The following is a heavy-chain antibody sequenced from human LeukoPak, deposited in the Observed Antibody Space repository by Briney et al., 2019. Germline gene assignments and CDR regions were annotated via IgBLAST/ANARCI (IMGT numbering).Heavy chain of an antibody. CDR1: GYTLTELS. D-gene: IGHD3-16*02. Sequence: GASVKVSCKVSGYTLTELSMHWVRQAPGKGLEWMGGFDPEDGETIYAQKFQGRVTMTEDTSTDTAYMELSSLRSEDTAVYYCATVSYYDYVWGSYRPFDYWGQGTLVTVSS. J-gene: IGHJ4*02. CDR3: ATVSYYDYVWGSYRPFDY. V-gene: IGHV1-24*01. CDR2: FDPEDGET.